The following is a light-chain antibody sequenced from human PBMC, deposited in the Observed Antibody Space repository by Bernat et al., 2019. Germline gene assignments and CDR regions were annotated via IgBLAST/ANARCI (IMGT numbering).Light chain of an antibody. J-gene: IGKJ4*01. V-gene: IGKV1-16*01. CDR3: QQYDRYPLA. Sequence: DIQMTQSPSSLSASVGDRVTITCRATQAISKYLAWVQQKPGKAPKSLIYGASTLFSGVPSRFSGSGSETDFTLTISSLQPEDSATYYCQQYDRYPLAFCGGTNVEVK. CDR2: GAS. CDR1: QAISKY.